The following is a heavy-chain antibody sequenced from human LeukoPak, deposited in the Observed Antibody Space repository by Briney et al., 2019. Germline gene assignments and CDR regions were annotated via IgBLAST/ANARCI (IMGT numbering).Heavy chain of an antibody. J-gene: IGHJ3*01. V-gene: IGHV4-4*02. CDR2: IYQSGTT. Sequence: KPSETLSLTCGVSGGSISSSDWWTWVRQPPGKGLEWIGEIYQSGTTHSNPSLKSRVTLSLDKSKNQFSLKLSSVTAADTAVYYCARLTMTTVTTGAFHFWGRGTMVTVSS. D-gene: IGHD4-17*01. CDR1: GGSISSSDW. CDR3: ARLTMTTVTTGAFHF.